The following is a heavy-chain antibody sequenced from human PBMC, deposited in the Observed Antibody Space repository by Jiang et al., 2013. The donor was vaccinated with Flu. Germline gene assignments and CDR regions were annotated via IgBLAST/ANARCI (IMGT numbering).Heavy chain of an antibody. Sequence: VQLLESGGGLVKPGRSLRLSCTASGFTFGDYAMSWFRQAPGKGLEWVGFIRSKAYGGTTEYAASVKGRFTISRDDSKSIAYLQMNSLKTEDTAVYYCTRGGYYDSSGYYYIPSTRNFDYWGQGTLVTVSS. CDR2: IRSKAYGGTT. CDR3: TRGGYYDSSGYYYIPSTRNFDY. V-gene: IGHV3-49*05. CDR1: GFTFGDYA. D-gene: IGHD3-22*01. J-gene: IGHJ4*02.